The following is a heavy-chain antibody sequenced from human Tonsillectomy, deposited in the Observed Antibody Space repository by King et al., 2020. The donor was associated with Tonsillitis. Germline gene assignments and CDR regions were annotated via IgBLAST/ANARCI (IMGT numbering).Heavy chain of an antibody. D-gene: IGHD1-14*01. Sequence: QLVQSGAEVKKPGASMKVSCKASGYTFTNYYIHWVRQAPGQGLEWVGIINPSGGSTSYAQKFQGRVTMTRDTSTSTVYMELSSLRSEDTAVYYCARSTRVGITLDGSLDYWGQGTLVTVSS. CDR2: INPSGGST. V-gene: IGHV1-46*01. CDR1: GYTFTNYY. CDR3: ARSTRVGITLDGSLDY. J-gene: IGHJ4*02.